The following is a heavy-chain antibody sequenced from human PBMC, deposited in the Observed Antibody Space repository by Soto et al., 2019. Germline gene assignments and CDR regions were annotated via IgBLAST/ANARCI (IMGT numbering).Heavy chain of an antibody. CDR2: IIPTFGTA. Sequence: SVKVSCKASGGTFSSYAISWVRQAPGQGLEWMGGIIPTFGTANYAQKFQGRVTITADESTSTAYMELSSLRSEDTAVYYCASSPRGMIVVVSPFGYWGQGTLVTVSS. CDR1: GGTFSSYA. D-gene: IGHD3-22*01. CDR3: ASSPRGMIVVVSPFGY. J-gene: IGHJ4*02. V-gene: IGHV1-69*13.